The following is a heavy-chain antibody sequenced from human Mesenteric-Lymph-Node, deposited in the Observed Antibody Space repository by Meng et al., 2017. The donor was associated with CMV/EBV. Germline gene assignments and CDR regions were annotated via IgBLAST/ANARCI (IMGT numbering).Heavy chain of an antibody. CDR3: ARDFLVGAFDY. CDR2: ISSSSSYI. D-gene: IGHD1-26*01. CDR1: GFTFSSYS. J-gene: IGHJ4*02. Sequence: SCAASGFTFSSYSMNWVRQAPGKGLEWVSSISSSSSYIYYADSVKGRFTISRDNAKNSLYLQMNSLRAEDTAVYYCARDFLVGAFDYWGQGTLVTVSS. V-gene: IGHV3-21*01.